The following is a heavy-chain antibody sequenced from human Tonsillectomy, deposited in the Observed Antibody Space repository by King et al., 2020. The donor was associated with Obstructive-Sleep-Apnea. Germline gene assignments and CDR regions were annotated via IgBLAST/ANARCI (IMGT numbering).Heavy chain of an antibody. Sequence: DVQLVESGGGLVQPGGSLRLSCAASGFTVRSNYMSWVRQAPGKGLEWVSVIYSDGSTYYADSVKGRFTISRDNSKNTLYLQMNSLRAEDTAVYYCARDSYDSDYFFFDFWGQGTLVTVSS. CDR2: IYSDGST. V-gene: IGHV3-66*01. D-gene: IGHD4-11*01. CDR1: GFTVRSNY. J-gene: IGHJ4*02. CDR3: ARDSYDSDYFFFDF.